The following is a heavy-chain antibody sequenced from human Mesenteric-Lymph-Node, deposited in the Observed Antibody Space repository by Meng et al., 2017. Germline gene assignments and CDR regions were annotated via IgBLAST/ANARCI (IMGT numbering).Heavy chain of an antibody. CDR2: IYTSGST. CDR1: GGSISSGSYY. D-gene: IGHD3-10*01. J-gene: IGHJ3*02. V-gene: IGHV4-61*02. CDR3: AREGIVFPEGGGPDAFDI. Sequence: LSLTCTVSGGSISSGSYYWSWIRQPAGKGLEWIGRIYTSGSTNYNPSLKSRVTISVDTSKNQFSLKLSSVTAADTAVYYCAREGIVFPEGGGPDAFDIWGQGTMVTVSS.